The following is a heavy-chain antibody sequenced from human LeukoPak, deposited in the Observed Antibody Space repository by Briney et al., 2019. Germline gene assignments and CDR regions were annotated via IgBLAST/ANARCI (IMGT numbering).Heavy chain of an antibody. CDR2: VDPEDGET. Sequence: ASVKISCKVSGYTFTDYYMHWVQQAPGKGLEWMGLVDPEDGETIYAEKSQGRVTITADTSTDTAYMELSSLRSEDTAVYYCATDPSIADKYNWFDPWGQGTLVTVSS. V-gene: IGHV1-69-2*01. CDR1: GYTFTDYY. CDR3: ATDPSIADKYNWFDP. J-gene: IGHJ5*02. D-gene: IGHD6-6*01.